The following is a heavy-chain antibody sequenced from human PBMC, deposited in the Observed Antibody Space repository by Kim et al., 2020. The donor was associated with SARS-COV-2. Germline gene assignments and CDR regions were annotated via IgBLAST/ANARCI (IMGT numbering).Heavy chain of an antibody. Sequence: VKGRFTNSRDNNKNSLYLQMNSLRTEDTALYYCAKDNGGDCYNYYGMDAWGQGTTVTVSS. CDR3: AKDNGGDCYNYYGMDA. D-gene: IGHD3-16*01. J-gene: IGHJ6*02. V-gene: IGHV3-43*01.